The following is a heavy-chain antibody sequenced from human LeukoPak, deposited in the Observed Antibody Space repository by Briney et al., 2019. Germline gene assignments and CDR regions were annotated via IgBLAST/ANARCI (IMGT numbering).Heavy chain of an antibody. CDR2: ISAYNGNT. Sequence: ASVKVSCKASGYTFTSYGISWVRQAPGQGLEWMGWISAYNGNTNYAQKLQGRVTMTTDTSTSTAYMEPRSLRSDDTAVYYCARLPQLHYYYYYMDVWGKGTTVTISS. CDR3: ARLPQLHYYYYYMDV. J-gene: IGHJ6*03. D-gene: IGHD2-2*01. V-gene: IGHV1-18*01. CDR1: GYTFTSYG.